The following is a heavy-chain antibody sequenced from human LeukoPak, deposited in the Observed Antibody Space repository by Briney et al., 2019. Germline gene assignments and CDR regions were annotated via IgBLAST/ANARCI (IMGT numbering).Heavy chain of an antibody. J-gene: IGHJ1*01. Sequence: GGSLRLSSAASGFTFSSYGMHWVRQAPGKGLEWVAVICNDGSNKYYGISVKGRFTISRDNSKKTLYLRMNSLRVEDTAVYYCARGDGYNDAEYLQHWGQGTLVTVS. V-gene: IGHV3-33*01. D-gene: IGHD5-24*01. CDR3: ARGDGYNDAEYLQH. CDR2: ICNDGSNK. CDR1: GFTFSSYG.